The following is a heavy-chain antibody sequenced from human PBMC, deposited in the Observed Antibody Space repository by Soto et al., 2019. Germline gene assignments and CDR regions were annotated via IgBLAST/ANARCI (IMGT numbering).Heavy chain of an antibody. CDR1: GGSFSGYY. CDR3: ARGLFGGDNAFDI. J-gene: IGHJ3*02. CDR2: INHSGST. Sequence: SETLSLTCAVYGGSFSGYYWSWIRQPPGKGLEWIGEINHSGSTSYNPSLKSRVTISVDTSKNQFSLKLSSVTAADTAVYYCARGLFGGDNAFDIWGQGTMVTVSS. D-gene: IGHD2-21*01. V-gene: IGHV4-34*01.